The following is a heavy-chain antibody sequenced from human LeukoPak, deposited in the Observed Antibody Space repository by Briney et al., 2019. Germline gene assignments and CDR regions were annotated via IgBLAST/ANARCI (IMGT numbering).Heavy chain of an antibody. CDR2: INDDGSDK. J-gene: IGHJ4*02. V-gene: IGHV3-7*01. Sequence: GGSLRLSCGTSGFTFSDSWMSWFRQAPGQGLEGVASINDDGSDKYYLDSVRGRFTISRDNAEDSLYLQLDDLRAEDTAVFYCARHLLRGQNFDYWGQGTLVTVSS. CDR3: ARHLLRGQNFDY. CDR1: GFTFSDSW.